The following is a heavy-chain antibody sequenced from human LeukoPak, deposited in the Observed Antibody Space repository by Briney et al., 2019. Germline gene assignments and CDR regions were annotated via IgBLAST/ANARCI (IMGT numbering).Heavy chain of an antibody. Sequence: PGGSLRLSYAASGFTFSSYDMHWVSQATGKGLEWVSAIGTAGDTYYPGSVKGRFTISRENAKNSLYLQMNSLRAGDTAVYYCARGLNHDAFDIWGQGTMVTVSS. CDR1: GFTFSSYD. J-gene: IGHJ3*02. D-gene: IGHD2-21*02. CDR3: ARGLNHDAFDI. CDR2: IGTAGDT. V-gene: IGHV3-13*01.